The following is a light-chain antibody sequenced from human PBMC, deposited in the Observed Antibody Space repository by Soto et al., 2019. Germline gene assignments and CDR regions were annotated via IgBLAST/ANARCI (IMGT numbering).Light chain of an antibody. V-gene: IGLV2-23*01. Sequence: QSVLTQPASVSGSPGQSITISCTGTSSDVGSYNLVSWYQQHPGTAPKLMIYEDNKRASGVSNRFSGSTSGITASLTISVLRAGDEADYYCCSYAGSSTWVFGGGTKVTVL. CDR2: EDN. CDR3: CSYAGSSTWV. CDR1: SSDVGSYNL. J-gene: IGLJ3*02.